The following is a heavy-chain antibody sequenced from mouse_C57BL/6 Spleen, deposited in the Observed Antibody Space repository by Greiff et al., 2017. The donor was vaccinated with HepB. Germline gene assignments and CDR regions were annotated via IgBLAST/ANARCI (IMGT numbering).Heavy chain of an antibody. Sequence: EVQLQQSGPVLVKPGASVKMSCKASGYTFTDYYMNWVKQSHGKSLEWIGVINPYNGGTSYNQKFKGKATLTVDKSSSTAYMELNSLTSEDSAVYYCARGEDYDWYFDVWGTGTTVTVSS. CDR2: INPYNGGT. V-gene: IGHV1-19*01. J-gene: IGHJ1*03. CDR3: ARGEDYDWYFDV. D-gene: IGHD1-1*02. CDR1: GYTFTDYY.